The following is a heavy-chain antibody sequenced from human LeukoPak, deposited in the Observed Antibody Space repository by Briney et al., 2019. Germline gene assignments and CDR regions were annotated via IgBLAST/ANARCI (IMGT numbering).Heavy chain of an antibody. J-gene: IGHJ4*02. CDR1: GGSIGSSSYY. CDR3: ASLQNIVGATPLPDY. V-gene: IGHV4-61*05. CDR2: IYYSGST. D-gene: IGHD1-26*01. Sequence: SETLSLTCTVSGGSIGSSSYYWGWIRQPPGKGLEWIGYIYYSGSTNYNPSLKSRVTISVDTSKNQFSLKLSSVTAADTAVYYCASLQNIVGATPLPDYWGQGTLVTVSS.